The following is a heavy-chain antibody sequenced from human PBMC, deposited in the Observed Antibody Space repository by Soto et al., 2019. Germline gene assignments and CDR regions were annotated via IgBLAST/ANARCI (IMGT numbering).Heavy chain of an antibody. J-gene: IGHJ4*02. Sequence: GGSLRLSCAVSGFIFKNYALNWVRQAPGKGLEWVASITRDGYNKYYADSVKGRFTISRDNSKNTLSLQMTALRVEDSSVYYCTKSSGGSSSVGMDYWGPGNLV. V-gene: IGHV3-30*04. CDR3: TKSSGGSSSVGMDY. CDR2: ITRDGYNK. D-gene: IGHD6-6*01. CDR1: GFIFKNYA.